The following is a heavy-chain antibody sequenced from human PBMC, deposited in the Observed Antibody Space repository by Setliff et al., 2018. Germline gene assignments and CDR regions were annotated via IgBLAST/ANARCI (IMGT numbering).Heavy chain of an antibody. V-gene: IGHV4-39*07. CDR3: RFWSGYYKNDY. CDR1: GLSLSSTTYY. Sequence: LSLTCTVSGLSLSSTTYYWGWVRQSPGKGLDWIGEINHSGTTNYDPSLEGRISISVDTSKRQFSLKLSSVTAADMAVYYCRFWSGYYKNDYWGRGTLVTV. D-gene: IGHD3-3*01. CDR2: INHSGTT. J-gene: IGHJ4*02.